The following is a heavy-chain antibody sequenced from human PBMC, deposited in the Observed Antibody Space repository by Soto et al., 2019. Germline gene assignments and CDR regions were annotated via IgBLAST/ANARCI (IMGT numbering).Heavy chain of an antibody. CDR2: IIPIFGTA. CDR1: GGTFSSYA. CDR3: ARDGDSSGYYRFWY. V-gene: IGHV1-69*06. D-gene: IGHD3-22*01. Sequence: QVQLVQSGAEVKKPGSSVKVSCKASGGTFSSYAISWVRQAPGQGLEWMGGIIPIFGTANYAQKFQGRVTITADKSTSTDYMELSSLRSEDTAVYYCARDGDSSGYYRFWYWGQGTLVTVSS. J-gene: IGHJ4*02.